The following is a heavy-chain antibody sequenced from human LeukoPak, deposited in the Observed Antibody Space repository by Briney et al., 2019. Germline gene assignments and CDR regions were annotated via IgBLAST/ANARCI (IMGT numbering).Heavy chain of an antibody. J-gene: IGHJ4*02. Sequence: ASVKVSCKASGYTFTSYYMHWVRQAPGQGLEWMGIINPSGGSTSYAQKFQGRVTMTRDTSTSTVYMELSSLRSEDTAVYYCARDRVTMVRGVIPSLGYWGQGTLVTVSS. V-gene: IGHV1-46*01. D-gene: IGHD3-10*01. CDR3: ARDRVTMVRGVIPSLGY. CDR2: INPSGGST. CDR1: GYTFTSYY.